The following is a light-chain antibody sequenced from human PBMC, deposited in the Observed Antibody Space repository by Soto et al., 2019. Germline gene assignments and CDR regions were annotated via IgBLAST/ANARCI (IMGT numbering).Light chain of an antibody. J-gene: IGKJ1*01. CDR1: QTVSSN. V-gene: IGKV3-15*01. CDR2: GAS. CDR3: QQYNDWPRT. Sequence: EIVMTQSPATLSVSPGERATLSCRASQTVSSNLAWYQRNPGQAPRLLVYGASTRATGIPARFTGSGSGTEFTLTISSLQSEDFAVYYRQQYNDWPRTFGQGTKVEI.